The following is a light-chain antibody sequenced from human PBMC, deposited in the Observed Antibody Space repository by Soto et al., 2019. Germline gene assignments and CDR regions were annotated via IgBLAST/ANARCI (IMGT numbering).Light chain of an antibody. J-gene: IGKJ5*01. Sequence: XLXXXXXXLSLXPGERATLSCXASQSLXTRYLAWYQQKPGQAPRLLIYGASSRATGIPDRFSGSGSGTDFTLTISRLEPEDFAVYSCQQYGTSPTFGQGTRLEIK. CDR1: QSLXTRY. V-gene: IGKV3-20*01. CDR2: GAS. CDR3: QQYGTSPT.